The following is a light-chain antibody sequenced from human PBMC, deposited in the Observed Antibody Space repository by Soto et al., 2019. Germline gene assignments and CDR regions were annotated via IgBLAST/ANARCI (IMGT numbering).Light chain of an antibody. V-gene: IGKV3-20*01. Sequence: EIVLTQSPGTLSLSPGERASLSGRASQSVSSSYLACYQHKPGRAPRLLIYGASTRATGIPARFSGSGSGTDFTLTISRLEPEDFAVYYCQQYGGSPRTFGQGTKVDIK. CDR3: QQYGGSPRT. CDR1: QSVSSSY. CDR2: GAS. J-gene: IGKJ1*01.